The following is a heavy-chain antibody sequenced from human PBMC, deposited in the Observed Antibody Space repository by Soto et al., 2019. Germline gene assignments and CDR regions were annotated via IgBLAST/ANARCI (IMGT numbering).Heavy chain of an antibody. Sequence: ASVKVSCKASGGTFSSYAISWVRQAPGQGLEWMGGIIPIFGTANYAQKFQGRVTITADESTSTAYMELSSLRSEDTAVYYCASGRGRLYSSSSGDYFDYWGQGTLVTVSS. V-gene: IGHV1-69*13. J-gene: IGHJ4*02. CDR3: ASGRGRLYSSSSGDYFDY. CDR2: IIPIFGTA. D-gene: IGHD6-6*01. CDR1: GGTFSSYA.